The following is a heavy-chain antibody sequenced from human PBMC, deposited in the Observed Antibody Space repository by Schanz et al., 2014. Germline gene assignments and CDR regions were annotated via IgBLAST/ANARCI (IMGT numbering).Heavy chain of an antibody. CDR1: GLIFSNYV. J-gene: IGHJ4*02. CDR3: AKDRSWDYDSSGYFDY. D-gene: IGHD3-22*01. CDR2: IGTSGGT. V-gene: IGHV3-23*01. Sequence: EVQLLESGGGLVQPGGSLKLSCAASGLIFSNYVMSWVRQAPGKGLEWVSTIGTSGGTNYAESVKGRFTISRDNSKNTLYLQMNSLRAEDTAVYYCAKDRSWDYDSSGYFDYWGQGTLVTASS.